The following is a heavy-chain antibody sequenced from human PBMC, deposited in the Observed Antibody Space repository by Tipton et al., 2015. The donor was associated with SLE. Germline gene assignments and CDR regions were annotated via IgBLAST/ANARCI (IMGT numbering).Heavy chain of an antibody. D-gene: IGHD4-17*01. J-gene: IGHJ4*02. CDR2: VFYNGET. CDR1: GGSISGHY. CDR3: ASLRFYGDYDLGR. Sequence: TLSLTCTVSGGSISGHYWSWVRQPPGQGLEWIGHVFYNGETNYNPSLKGRVTISLDTSMKQFSLNLMSVTSADTAVYYCASLRFYGDYDLGRWGQGALVTVSS. V-gene: IGHV4-59*11.